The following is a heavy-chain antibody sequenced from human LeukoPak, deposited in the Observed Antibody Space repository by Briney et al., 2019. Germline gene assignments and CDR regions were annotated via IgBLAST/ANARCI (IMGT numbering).Heavy chain of an antibody. J-gene: IGHJ6*03. Sequence: SETLSLTCTVSGGSISSYYWSWIRQPAGKGLEWIGRIYTSGSTNYNPSLKSRDTMSVDTSKNQFSLKLSSVTAADTAVYYCASEQLGNYYYYMDVWGKGTTVTVSS. CDR1: GGSISSYY. CDR2: IYTSGST. CDR3: ASEQLGNYYYYMDV. V-gene: IGHV4-4*07. D-gene: IGHD6-6*01.